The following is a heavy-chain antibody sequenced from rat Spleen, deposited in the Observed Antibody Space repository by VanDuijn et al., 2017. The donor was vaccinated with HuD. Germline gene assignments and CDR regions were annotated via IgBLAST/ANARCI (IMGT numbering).Heavy chain of an antibody. CDR3: ARHLPGYNYVGVMDA. Sequence: EVQLVESDGGLVQPGRSLKLSCAASGFTFSNYDMARVRQAPTKGLEWVASLSTGGGNTYYRDSVKGRFTIVRDNVKSTLYLQMDSLRSEDTATYYCARHLPGYNYVGVMDAWGQGASVTVSS. D-gene: IGHD1-4*01. V-gene: IGHV5S23*01. CDR1: GFTFSNYD. CDR2: LSTGGGNT. J-gene: IGHJ4*01.